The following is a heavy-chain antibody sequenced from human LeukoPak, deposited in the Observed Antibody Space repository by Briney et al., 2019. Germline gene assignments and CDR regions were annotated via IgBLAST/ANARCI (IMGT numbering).Heavy chain of an antibody. CDR2: IKQDGSEK. Sequence: PGGSLRLSCAAPGFTFSSYWMSWVRQAPGKGLEWVANIKQDGSEKYYVDSVKGRFTISRDNAKNSLYLQMNSLRAEDTAVYYCARDGYASGSFDFWGQGTLVAVSS. CDR1: GFTFSSYW. V-gene: IGHV3-7*03. CDR3: ARDGYASGSFDF. J-gene: IGHJ4*02. D-gene: IGHD3-10*01.